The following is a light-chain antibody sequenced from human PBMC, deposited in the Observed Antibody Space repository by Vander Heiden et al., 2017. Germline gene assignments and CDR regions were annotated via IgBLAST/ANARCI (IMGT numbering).Light chain of an antibody. V-gene: IGKV1-9*01. J-gene: IGKJ4*01. Sequence: DIQLTQSPSFLSASVGDRVTITCRASQGISSDLAWYQQKPGKAPKLLIYAASTLQRGVPSRFSGSGSGTEFTLTTSSLQPEDFATYYCQQLNSYPALTFGGGTKVEIK. CDR2: AAS. CDR3: QQLNSYPALT. CDR1: QGISSD.